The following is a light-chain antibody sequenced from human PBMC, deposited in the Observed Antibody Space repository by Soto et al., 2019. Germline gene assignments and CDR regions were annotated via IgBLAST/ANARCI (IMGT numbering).Light chain of an antibody. CDR1: QSVSSAY. V-gene: IGKV3-20*01. CDR3: QQSGSSFYT. Sequence: EIVLTQSPGTLSLSPGERATLSCRASQSVSSAYLAWYQQIPGQAPRLLIYGASSRATGIADRFSGSGSGTDFTLTSSRLEPEDFALYYCQQSGSSFYTFGQGTKLEIK. CDR2: GAS. J-gene: IGKJ2*01.